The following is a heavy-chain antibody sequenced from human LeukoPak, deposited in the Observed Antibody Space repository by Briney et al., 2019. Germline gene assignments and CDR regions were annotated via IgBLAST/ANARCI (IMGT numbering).Heavy chain of an antibody. V-gene: IGHV3-48*01. CDR1: GFTFSSYA. J-gene: IGHJ4*01. CDR3: AKETGGTFDY. Sequence: GGSLRLSCAASGFTFSSYAMSWVRQAPGKGLEWVSYISSTSTTIYYTDSVKGRFTISRDNAENSLFLQMNSLRAEDTAVYYCAKETGGTFDYWGKEPWSPSPQ. D-gene: IGHD1-14*01. CDR2: ISSTSTTI.